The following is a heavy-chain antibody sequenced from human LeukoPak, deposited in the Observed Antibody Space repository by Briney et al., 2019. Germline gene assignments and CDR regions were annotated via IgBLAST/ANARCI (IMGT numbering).Heavy chain of an antibody. CDR1: GYTFTGYY. Sequence: GASVKVSCKASGYTFTGYYMHWVRQAPGQGLEWMGWINPNSGGTNYAQKFQGRVTMTRDTSISTAYMELSRLRSDDTAVYYCARSRIAAAGFDYYYYYMDVWGKGTTVTVSS. V-gene: IGHV1-2*02. CDR3: ARSRIAAAGFDYYYYYMDV. CDR2: INPNSGGT. D-gene: IGHD6-13*01. J-gene: IGHJ6*03.